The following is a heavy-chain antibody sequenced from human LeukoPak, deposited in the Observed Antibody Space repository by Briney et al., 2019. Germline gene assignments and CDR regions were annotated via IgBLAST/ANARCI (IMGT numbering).Heavy chain of an antibody. CDR3: AKASSDYPYFDY. V-gene: IGHV3-30*02. Sequence: GGSLRLSCAASGFTFNTYGMHWVRQAPGKGLEWVAFIRYDGSYKYYADSVKGRFTISRDNSKNTLYLQMNSLRAEDTAVYYCAKASSDYPYFDYWGQGTLVTVSS. D-gene: IGHD5-12*01. CDR2: IRYDGSYK. J-gene: IGHJ4*02. CDR1: GFTFNTYG.